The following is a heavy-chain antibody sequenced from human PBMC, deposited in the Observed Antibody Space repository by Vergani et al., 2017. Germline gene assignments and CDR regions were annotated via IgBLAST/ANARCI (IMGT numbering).Heavy chain of an antibody. J-gene: IGHJ5*02. CDR1: GYTFTGYY. V-gene: IGHV1-2*02. CDR2: INPNSGGT. D-gene: IGHD3-10*01. Sequence: QVQLVQSGAEVKKPGASVKVSCKASGYTFTGYYMHWVRQAPGQGLEWMGWINPNSGGTNYAQKFQGRVTMTRDTSISTAYMELSRLRSDDTAVYYCARGGQTYYYGSGSLNWFDPWGQGTLVTVSS. CDR3: ARGGQTYYYGSGSLNWFDP.